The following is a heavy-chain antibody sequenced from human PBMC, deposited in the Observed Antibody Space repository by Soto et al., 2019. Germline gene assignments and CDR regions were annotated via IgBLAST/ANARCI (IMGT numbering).Heavy chain of an antibody. CDR2: IYYSGST. J-gene: IGHJ5*02. D-gene: IGHD3-10*01. CDR3: ARRQYYYGSGRQGWFDP. Sequence: SETLSLTCTVSGGSISSSSYYWGWIRQPPGKGLEWIGSIYYSGSTNYNPSLKSRVTISVDTSKNQFSLKLSSVTAADTAVYYCARRQYYYGSGRQGWFDPWGQGTLVTVSS. CDR1: GGSISSSSYY. V-gene: IGHV4-39*07.